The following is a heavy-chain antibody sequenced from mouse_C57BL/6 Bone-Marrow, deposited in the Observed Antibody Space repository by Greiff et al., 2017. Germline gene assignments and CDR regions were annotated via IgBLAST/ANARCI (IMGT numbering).Heavy chain of an antibody. CDR1: GFNIKDYY. CDR2: IDPEDGDT. J-gene: IGHJ2*01. CDR3: TTYVYVGNFDY. Sequence: EVQLQQSGAELVRPGASVKLSCTASGFNIKDYYMHWVKQRPEQGLEWIGRIDPEDGDTEYAPKFPGKATMTADTSSNTAYLQLSSLTSEDTAVYYCTTYVYVGNFDYWGQGTTLTVSS. D-gene: IGHD2-3*01. V-gene: IGHV14-1*01.